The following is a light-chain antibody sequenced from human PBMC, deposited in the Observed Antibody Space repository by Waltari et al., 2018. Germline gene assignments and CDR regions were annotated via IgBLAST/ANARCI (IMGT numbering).Light chain of an antibody. V-gene: IGLV3-1*01. CDR3: QSWVGKVV. CDR1: NLGEIF. J-gene: IGLJ2*01. Sequence: YDLTQPPSVSVSPGQTATITCYGDNLGEIFVSWYQQRPGQSPFLVIYQDFKRPSGIPERCSGSNSGNPATLTISGAQAMDEADFYCQSWVGKVVFGGGTKLTV. CDR2: QDF.